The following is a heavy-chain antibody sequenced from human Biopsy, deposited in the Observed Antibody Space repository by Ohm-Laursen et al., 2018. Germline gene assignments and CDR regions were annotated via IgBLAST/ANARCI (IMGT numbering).Heavy chain of an antibody. J-gene: IGHJ1*01. D-gene: IGHD3-9*01. CDR1: GGTFINYG. CDR2: NIPILGTG. Sequence: SSVKVSCKAPGGTFINYGVNWVRQAPGRGLEWLGGNIPILGTGNYAQKFQDRVTVAADTSTSTATMELRSLRSDDTAVYYCATKLTGYFHHWGQGTLVIVSS. CDR3: ATKLTGYFHH. V-gene: IGHV1-69*06.